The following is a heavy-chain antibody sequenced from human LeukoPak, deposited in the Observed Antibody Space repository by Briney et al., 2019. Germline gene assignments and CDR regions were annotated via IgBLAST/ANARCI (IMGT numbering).Heavy chain of an antibody. D-gene: IGHD1-26*01. J-gene: IGHJ4*02. CDR3: AKGGKWDVTPFDY. CDR2: IGGGGGST. Sequence: GGSLRLPCAASGFTFTSYSMNWVRQAPGKGLEWVSTIGGGGGSTYYADSVKGRFTISRDNSKNTLYPQVNSLRAEDTAVYYCAKGGKWDVTPFDYWGQGTLVTVSS. V-gene: IGHV3-23*01. CDR1: GFTFTSYS.